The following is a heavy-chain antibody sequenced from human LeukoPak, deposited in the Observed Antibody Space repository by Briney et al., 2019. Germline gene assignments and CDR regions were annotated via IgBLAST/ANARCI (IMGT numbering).Heavy chain of an antibody. D-gene: IGHD2-2*01. Sequence: ASVKVSCKASGYTFTSFYMHLVRQAPGQGLEWMGIINPSGGSTSYAQKFQGRVTMTRDTSPSTVYMELSSLRSEGTAVYYCARGKVVVPATTVRFDPWGQGTLVTVSS. CDR3: ARGKVVVPATTVRFDP. J-gene: IGHJ5*02. CDR1: GYTFTSFY. CDR2: INPSGGST. V-gene: IGHV1-46*03.